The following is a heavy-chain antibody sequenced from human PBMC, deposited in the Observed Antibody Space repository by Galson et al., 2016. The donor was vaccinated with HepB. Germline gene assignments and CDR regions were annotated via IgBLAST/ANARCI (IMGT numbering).Heavy chain of an antibody. V-gene: IGHV1-69*13. CDR1: GGSISNYV. CDR3: ATSSFRGSGWYNLVLYGMDV. CDR2: IIPIFDAP. D-gene: IGHD6-13*01. Sequence: SVKVSCKASGGSISNYVISWVRQAPGQGLEWMGGIIPIFDAPMYAQDFQGRVTFTADESTGTAYMELPSLRSEDTAVYYCATSSFRGSGWYNLVLYGMDVWGQGTTVTVSS. J-gene: IGHJ6*02.